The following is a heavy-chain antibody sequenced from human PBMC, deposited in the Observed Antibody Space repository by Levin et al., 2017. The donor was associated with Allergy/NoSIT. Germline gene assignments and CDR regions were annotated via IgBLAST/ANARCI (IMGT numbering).Heavy chain of an antibody. D-gene: IGHD6-13*01. Sequence: GASVKVSCKASGYTFTSYYMHWVRQAPGQGLEWMGIINPSGGSTSYAQKFQGRVTMTRDTSTSTVYMELSSLRSEDTAVYYCARDSLAAAGTGDVMSWAFDIWGQGTMVTVSS. CDR1: GYTFTSYY. J-gene: IGHJ3*02. CDR3: ARDSLAAAGTGDVMSWAFDI. V-gene: IGHV1-46*01. CDR2: INPSGGST.